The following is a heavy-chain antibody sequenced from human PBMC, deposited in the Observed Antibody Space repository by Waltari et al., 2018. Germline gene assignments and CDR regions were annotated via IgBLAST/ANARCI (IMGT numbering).Heavy chain of an antibody. J-gene: IGHJ4*02. CDR3: ALPYCSGGSCYSMPFDY. CDR1: GFTFSSYA. Sequence: EVQLVESGGGLVQPGGSLRLSCAASGFTFSSYAMSWVRQAPGKGLEWVSAISGSGGSTYYADSVKGRFTISRDNSKNTLYLQMNSLRAEDTAVYYCALPYCSGGSCYSMPFDYWGQGTLVTVSS. D-gene: IGHD2-15*01. CDR2: ISGSGGST. V-gene: IGHV3-23*04.